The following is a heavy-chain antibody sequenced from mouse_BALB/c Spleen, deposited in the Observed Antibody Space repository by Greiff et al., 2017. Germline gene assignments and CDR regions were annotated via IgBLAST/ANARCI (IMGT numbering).Heavy chain of an antibody. Sequence: EVHLVESGGGLVKPGGSLKLSCAASGFTFSDYYMYWVRQTPEKRLEWVATISDGGSYTYYPDSVKGRFTISRDNAKNNLYLQMSSLKSEDTAMYYCARARFAYWGQGTLVTVSA. CDR3: ARARFAY. V-gene: IGHV5-4*02. CDR2: ISDGGSYT. J-gene: IGHJ3*01. CDR1: GFTFSDYY.